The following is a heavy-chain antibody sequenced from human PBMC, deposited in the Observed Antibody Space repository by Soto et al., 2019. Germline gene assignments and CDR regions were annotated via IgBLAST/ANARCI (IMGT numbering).Heavy chain of an antibody. V-gene: IGHV4-59*01. Sequence: PSETLSLTCTVSGGSISSYYWSWIRQPPGKGLEWIGYIYYSGSTNYNPSLKSRVTISVDTSKNQFSLKLSSVTAADRAVYYCAKSLYDFFDPWGQGTLVTVSS. D-gene: IGHD3-3*01. CDR2: IYYSGST. CDR1: GGSISSYY. J-gene: IGHJ5*02. CDR3: AKSLYDFFDP.